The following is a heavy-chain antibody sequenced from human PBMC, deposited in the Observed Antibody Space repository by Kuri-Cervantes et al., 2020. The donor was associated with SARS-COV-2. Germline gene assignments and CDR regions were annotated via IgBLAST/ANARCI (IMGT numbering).Heavy chain of an antibody. D-gene: IGHD4-17*01. CDR2: ISYDGSNK. V-gene: IGHV3-30*03. CDR1: GFTFSSYA. J-gene: IGHJ2*01. Sequence: GKSLKISCAASGFTFSSYAMHWVRQAPGKGLEWVAVISYDGSNKYYADSVKGRFTISRDNSKNTLYLQMNSLRAEDTAVYYCARGYSDYGDRYFDLWGRGTLVTVSS. CDR3: ARGYSDYGDRYFDL.